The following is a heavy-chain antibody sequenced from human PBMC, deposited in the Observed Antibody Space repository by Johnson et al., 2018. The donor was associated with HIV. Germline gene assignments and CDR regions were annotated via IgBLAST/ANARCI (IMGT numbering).Heavy chain of an antibody. CDR2: IFSVGNT. V-gene: IGHV3-66*02. J-gene: IGHJ3*01. CDR3: ASDGWELLGVAAFDV. Sequence: VQLVESGGALVQPGGSLRLSCAASGITVSSNYMSWVRQAPGKGLEWVSVIFSVGNTYYTDSVRGRFTISRDTSKNTLYLQMNSLRPEDTAVYYCASDGWELLGVAAFDVWGQGTLVTVSS. D-gene: IGHD1-26*01. CDR1: GITVSSNY.